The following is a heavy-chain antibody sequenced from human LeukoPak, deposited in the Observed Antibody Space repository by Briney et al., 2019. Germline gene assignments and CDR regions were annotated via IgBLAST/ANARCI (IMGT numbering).Heavy chain of an antibody. CDR1: GDSISSGAYY. D-gene: IGHD1-1*01. Sequence: SETLSLTCTVSGDSISSGAYYWSWIRQPPGKGLEWIGYFYGSGSASYNPSLKSRVTISVDRSNNQFSLKMSSVTAADAAVYYCVRDVSQRRHFDYWGQGTLVTVSS. J-gene: IGHJ4*02. CDR2: FYGSGSA. V-gene: IGHV4-30-2*01. CDR3: VRDVSQRRHFDY.